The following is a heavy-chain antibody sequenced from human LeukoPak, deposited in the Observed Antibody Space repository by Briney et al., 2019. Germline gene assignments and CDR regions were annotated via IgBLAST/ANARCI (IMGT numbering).Heavy chain of an antibody. CDR1: GYDFTKYA. J-gene: IGHJ5*02. D-gene: IGHD4-17*01. Sequence: ASVKVSCKASGYDFTKYAVQWVRQAPGQGLEWMGWINPNSGGTNYAQKFQGRVTMTRDTSISTAYMELSRLRSDDTAVYYCARDRYPYSGDYFLDWFDPWGQGTLVTVSS. CDR2: INPNSGGT. CDR3: ARDRYPYSGDYFLDWFDP. V-gene: IGHV1-2*02.